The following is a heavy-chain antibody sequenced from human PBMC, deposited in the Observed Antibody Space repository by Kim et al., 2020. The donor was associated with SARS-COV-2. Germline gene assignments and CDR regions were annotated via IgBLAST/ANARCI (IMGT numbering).Heavy chain of an antibody. CDR3: AKDSSLVVAANEGFDY. J-gene: IGHJ4*02. V-gene: IGHV3-9*01. D-gene: IGHD2-15*01. Sequence: SVKGRFTIARDNAKNSLYLQMNSLRAEDPALYYCAKDSSLVVAANEGFDYWGQGTLVTVSS.